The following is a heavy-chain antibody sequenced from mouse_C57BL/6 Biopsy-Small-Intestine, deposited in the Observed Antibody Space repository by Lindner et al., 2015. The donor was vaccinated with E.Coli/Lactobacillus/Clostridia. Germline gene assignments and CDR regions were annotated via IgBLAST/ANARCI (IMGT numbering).Heavy chain of an antibody. D-gene: IGHD2-13*01. Sequence: VQLQESGAELVRPGASVKLSCTASGFNIKDDYMHWVKQRPEQGLEWIGRIDPANGNTKYAPKFQDKAIITADTSSNTAYLQLSSLTSEDTAVYYCARCYGDYDYAMDYWGQGTSVTVSS. CDR3: ARCYGDYDYAMDY. J-gene: IGHJ4*01. V-gene: IGHV14-3*01. CDR2: IDPANGNT. CDR1: GFNIKDDY.